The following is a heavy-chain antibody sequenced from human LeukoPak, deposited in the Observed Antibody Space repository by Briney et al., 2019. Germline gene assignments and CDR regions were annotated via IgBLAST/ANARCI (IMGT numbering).Heavy chain of an antibody. V-gene: IGHV1-69*13. J-gene: IGHJ3*02. CDR1: GYTFTSYD. D-gene: IGHD4-17*01. CDR2: IIPIFGTA. CDR3: ARDYNGDDAFDI. Sequence: ASVKVSCKASGYTFTSYDISWVRQAPGQGLEWMGGIIPIFGTANYAQKFQGRVTITADESTSTAYMELSSLRSEDTAVYYCARDYNGDDAFDIWGQGTMVTVSS.